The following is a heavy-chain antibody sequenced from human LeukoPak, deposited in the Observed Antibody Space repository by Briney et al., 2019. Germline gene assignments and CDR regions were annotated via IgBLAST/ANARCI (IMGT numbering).Heavy chain of an antibody. CDR2: IYYSGST. Sequence: SETLSLTCAVSGGSISSYYWSWIRQPPGQGLEWIGYIYYSGSTNYNPSLKSRVAISVDTSKNQFSLNLSSVIAADTAVYYCAREGVSAATFDYWGQGTLVTVSS. V-gene: IGHV4-59*01. CDR1: GGSISSYY. D-gene: IGHD6-13*01. CDR3: AREGVSAATFDY. J-gene: IGHJ4*02.